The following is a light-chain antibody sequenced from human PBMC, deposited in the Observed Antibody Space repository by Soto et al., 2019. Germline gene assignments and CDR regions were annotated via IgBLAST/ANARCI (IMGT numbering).Light chain of an antibody. CDR1: SSDVGGYNS. J-gene: IGLJ1*01. Sequence: QSARAQPASVSLCPGQSITVSCTGTSSDVGGYNSVSWYQQHPGKPPKLIIYEVSNRPSGVSDRFSGSKSGNTASLTISGLQAEDEADYYCSSYTSTSSYVFATGTNVTVL. V-gene: IGLV2-14*03. CDR3: SSYTSTSSYV. CDR2: EVS.